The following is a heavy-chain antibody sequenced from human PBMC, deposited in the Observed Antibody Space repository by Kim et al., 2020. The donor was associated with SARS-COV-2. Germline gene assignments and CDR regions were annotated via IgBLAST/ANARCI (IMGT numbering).Heavy chain of an antibody. Sequence: GGSLRLSCAASGFTFSSYSMNWVRQAPGKGLEWVSYISSSSSTIYYADSVKGRFTISRDNAKNSLYLQMNSLRDEDTAVYYCARDQYPYYDFWSGPYPGSPYYYYGMDVWGQGTTVTVSS. CDR2: ISSSSSTI. V-gene: IGHV3-48*02. J-gene: IGHJ6*02. D-gene: IGHD3-3*01. CDR3: ARDQYPYYDFWSGPYPGSPYYYYGMDV. CDR1: GFTFSSYS.